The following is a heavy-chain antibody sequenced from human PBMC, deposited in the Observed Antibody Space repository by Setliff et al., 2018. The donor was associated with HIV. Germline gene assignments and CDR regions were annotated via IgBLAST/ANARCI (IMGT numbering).Heavy chain of an antibody. CDR1: GYTFTGYY. CDR3: TRDLGAGGYFDS. V-gene: IGHV1-46*01. J-gene: IGHJ4*02. D-gene: IGHD3-16*01. CDR2: INPTGGRA. Sequence: ASVKVSCKASGYTFTGYYMHWVRQAPGQGLEWMGIINPTGGRASYAQKFRGRVTMTRDMSTSTVYMEISSLTSEDTAVYYCTRDLGAGGYFDSWGQGTLVTVSS.